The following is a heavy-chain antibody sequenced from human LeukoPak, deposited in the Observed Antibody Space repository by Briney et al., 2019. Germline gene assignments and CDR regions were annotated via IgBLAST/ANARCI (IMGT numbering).Heavy chain of an antibody. Sequence: PSETLSPTCTASGGSISSGSYYWSWIRQPAGKGLEWIGRIYTSGSTNYNPSLKSRVTITVDTSKNQFSLKLSSVTAADTAVYYCARGRGQLRFLEWLGYFDYWGQGTLVTVSS. CDR2: IYTSGST. CDR1: GGSISSGSYY. CDR3: ARGRGQLRFLEWLGYFDY. D-gene: IGHD3-3*01. J-gene: IGHJ4*02. V-gene: IGHV4-61*02.